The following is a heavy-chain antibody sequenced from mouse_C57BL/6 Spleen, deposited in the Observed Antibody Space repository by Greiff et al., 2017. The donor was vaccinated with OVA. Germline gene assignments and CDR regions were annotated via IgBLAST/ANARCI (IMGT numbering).Heavy chain of an antibody. Sequence: VQLQQSVAELVRPGASVKLSCTASGFNIKNTYMHWVKQRPEQGLEWIGRIDPANGNTKYAPKFQGKATLTADKSSSTAYMELRSLTSEDSAVYFCARDGYYDYYAMDDWGQGTSVTVSS. D-gene: IGHD2-3*01. CDR3: ARDGYYDYYAMDD. J-gene: IGHJ4*01. CDR1: GFNIKNTY. V-gene: IGHV14-3*01. CDR2: IDPANGNT.